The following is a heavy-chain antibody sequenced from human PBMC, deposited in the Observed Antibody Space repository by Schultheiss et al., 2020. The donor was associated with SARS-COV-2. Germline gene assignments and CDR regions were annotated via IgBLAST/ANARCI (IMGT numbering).Heavy chain of an antibody. CDR1: GGSFSGYY. CDR3: ARDIAVAGYFDY. CDR2: INHSGST. J-gene: IGHJ4*02. Sequence: SETLSLTCAVYGGSFSGYYWSWIRQPPGKGLEWIGEINHSGSTNYNPSLKSRVTISVDTSKNQFSLKLSSVTAADTAVYYCARDIAVAGYFDYWGQGTLVTVSS. V-gene: IGHV4-34*01. D-gene: IGHD6-19*01.